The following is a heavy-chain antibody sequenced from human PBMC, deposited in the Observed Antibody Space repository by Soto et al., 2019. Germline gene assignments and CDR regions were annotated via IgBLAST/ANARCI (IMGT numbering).Heavy chain of an antibody. CDR3: ARAGTATLSDY. J-gene: IGHJ4*02. CDR2: MYYSGST. CDR1: GGSISNYY. Sequence: QVQLQESGPGLVKPSETLSLTCTVSGGSISNYYCSWIRQPPGKGLEWIGYMYYSGSTNYNPSLKXXVTIPIDTSKNQFSLKLSSVTAADTAVYYCARAGTATLSDYWGQGTLVTVSS. D-gene: IGHD2-15*01. V-gene: IGHV4-59*01.